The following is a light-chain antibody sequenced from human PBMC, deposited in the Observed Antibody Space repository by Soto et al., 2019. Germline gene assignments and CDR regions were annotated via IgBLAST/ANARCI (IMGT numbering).Light chain of an antibody. CDR2: EVS. Sequence: QSALTQPPSASGSPGQSVTLSCAGTSSDVGGYNYVSWYQQHPGKAPKLMIYEVSKRPSGVPDRFSGSKSGNTASLTVSGLQAEDEADYYCCSFAGNNYVFGTGTKVTVL. V-gene: IGLV2-8*01. CDR1: SSDVGGYNY. CDR3: CSFAGNNYV. J-gene: IGLJ1*01.